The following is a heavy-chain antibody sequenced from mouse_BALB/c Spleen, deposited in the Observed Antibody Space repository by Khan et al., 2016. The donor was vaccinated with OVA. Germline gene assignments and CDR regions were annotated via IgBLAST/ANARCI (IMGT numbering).Heavy chain of an antibody. CDR2: ISYSAIH. J-gene: IGHJ2*01. D-gene: IGHD1-2*01. Sequence: EVQLQESGPGLVKPSQSLSPTFTVTGYSITSGYGWNWIRQFPGNKLEWMGHISYSAIHNLNPSSKSRIPHPRDPSKNQFFLQLNSVTTEDTATYYCAKTARIKYWGQGTTLTVSS. CDR3: AKTARIKY. V-gene: IGHV3-2*02. CDR1: GYSITSGYG.